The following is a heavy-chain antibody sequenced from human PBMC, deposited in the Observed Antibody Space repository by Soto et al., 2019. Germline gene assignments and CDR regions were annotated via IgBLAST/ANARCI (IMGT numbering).Heavy chain of an antibody. CDR1: GGSISTTNW. CDR3: ASGFDSDGLYNGGHP. V-gene: IGHV4-4*02. Sequence: VQLQESGPGLVKPSGTLSLTCTVSGGSISTTNWWSWVRQSPGKGLEWIGEILHIGSTNYNPSLKSRVPLSIDTSKNQFSLRLSSVTAADTAVYYCASGFDSDGLYNGGHPWGQGTLVSVSS. J-gene: IGHJ5*02. CDR2: ILHIGST. D-gene: IGHD3-22*01.